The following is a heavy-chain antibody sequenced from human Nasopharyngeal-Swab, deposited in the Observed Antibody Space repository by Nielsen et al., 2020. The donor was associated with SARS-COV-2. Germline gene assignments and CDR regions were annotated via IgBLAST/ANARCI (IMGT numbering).Heavy chain of an antibody. CDR3: ASSSSGYNSSWYYYYYMDV. CDR1: GYTFTSYG. J-gene: IGHJ6*03. D-gene: IGHD6-13*01. V-gene: IGHV1-18*04. Sequence: ASVKVSCKASGYTFTSYGISWVRQAPGQGLEWMGWISAYNGNTNYAQKLQGRVTMTTDTSTSTAYMELRSLRSDDTAVYYCASSSSGYNSSWYYYYYMDVWGKGTTVTVSS. CDR2: ISAYNGNT.